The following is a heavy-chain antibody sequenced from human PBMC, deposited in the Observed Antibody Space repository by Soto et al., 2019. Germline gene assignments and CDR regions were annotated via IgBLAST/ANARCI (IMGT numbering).Heavy chain of an antibody. CDR2: INPNSGGT. CDR3: ARAVVVVPIGANWFDP. J-gene: IGHJ5*02. D-gene: IGHD2-15*01. CDR1: GYTFTGYY. V-gene: IGHV1-2*02. Sequence: QVQLVQSGAEVKKPGASVKVSCKASGYTFTGYYMHWVRQAPGQGLEWMGWINPNSGGTNYAQKFQGRVTMTRDTSISTAYMEGSRLRSDDTAVYYCARAVVVVPIGANWFDPWGQGTLVTVSS.